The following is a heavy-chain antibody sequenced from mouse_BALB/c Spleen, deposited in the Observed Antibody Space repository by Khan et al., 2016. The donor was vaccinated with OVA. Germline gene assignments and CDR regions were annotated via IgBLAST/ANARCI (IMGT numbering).Heavy chain of an antibody. J-gene: IGHJ3*01. CDR1: GYTFTDYA. CDR3: AGGSGNSRFAY. Sequence: QVQLQQSGAELVRPGVSVKISCKGSGYTFTDYAMHWVKQSHAKSLEWIGVISTYYGDTDYNQKFKGKATMTVDKSSSTAYMEIARLTAEDSAIYYCAGGSGNSRFAYWGQGTLVTVSA. CDR2: ISTYYGDT. D-gene: IGHD1-3*01. V-gene: IGHV1S137*01.